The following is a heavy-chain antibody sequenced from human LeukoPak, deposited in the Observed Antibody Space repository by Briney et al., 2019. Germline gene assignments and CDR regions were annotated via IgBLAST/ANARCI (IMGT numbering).Heavy chain of an antibody. CDR1: GFTFSSYW. Sequence: GGSLRLSCVASGFTFSSYWMTWVRQAPGKGLEWVANIKTDGSQIYYVDSVKGRFTISRDNSKNTLYLQMNSLRAEDTAVYYCAKVTLDYYDSSGYSGLFDYWGQGTLVTVSS. J-gene: IGHJ4*02. V-gene: IGHV3-7*01. CDR3: AKVTLDYYDSSGYSGLFDY. D-gene: IGHD3-22*01. CDR2: IKTDGSQI.